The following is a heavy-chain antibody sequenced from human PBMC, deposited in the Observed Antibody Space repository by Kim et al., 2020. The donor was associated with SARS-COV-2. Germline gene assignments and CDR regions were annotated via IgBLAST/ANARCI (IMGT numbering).Heavy chain of an antibody. CDR1: GFTFSDYY. CDR2: ISSSSSYT. V-gene: IGHV3-11*06. Sequence: GGSLRLSCAASGFTFSDYYMSWIRQAPGKGLEWVSYISSSSSYTNYADSVKGRFTISRDNAKNSLYLQMNSLRAEDTAVYYCARDGADYDFWSGYYIDYWGQGTLVTVSS. J-gene: IGHJ4*02. CDR3: ARDGADYDFWSGYYIDY. D-gene: IGHD3-3*01.